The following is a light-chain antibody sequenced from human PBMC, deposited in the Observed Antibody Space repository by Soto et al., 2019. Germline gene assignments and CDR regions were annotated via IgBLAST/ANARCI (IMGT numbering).Light chain of an antibody. Sequence: EPVLTQSPSILSLSPGETATLSCSAGQRVGTYLALYQQKSGQAHRLLISDASDRAHGIPSRFSGSGSGTDFALAISGLEPEDFAVYYCQQRRNWPLTFSVGTPV. V-gene: IGKV3-11*01. J-gene: IGKJ4*01. CDR1: QRVGTY. CDR2: DAS. CDR3: QQRRNWPLT.